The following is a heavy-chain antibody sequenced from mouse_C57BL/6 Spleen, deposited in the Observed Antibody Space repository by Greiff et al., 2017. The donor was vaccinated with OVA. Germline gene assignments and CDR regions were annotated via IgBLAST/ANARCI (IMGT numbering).Heavy chain of an antibody. J-gene: IGHJ1*03. CDR3: VRLDGYYSDWYFDV. Sequence: EVKLVESGGGLVQPKGSLKLSCAASGFSFNTYAMNWVRQAPGKGLEWVARIRSKSNNYATYYADSVKDRFTISRDDSESMLYLQMNNLKTEDTAMYYCVRLDGYYSDWYFDVWGTGTTVTVSS. D-gene: IGHD2-3*01. CDR2: IRSKSNNYAT. CDR1: GFSFNTYA. V-gene: IGHV10-1*01.